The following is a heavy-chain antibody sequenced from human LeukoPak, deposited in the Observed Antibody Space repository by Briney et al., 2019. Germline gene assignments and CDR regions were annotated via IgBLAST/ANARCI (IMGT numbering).Heavy chain of an antibody. CDR3: AIRRGYTYGDDY. CDR1: GFTFSGYT. Sequence: PGGSLRLSCAASGFTFSGYTMNWVRQAPGKGLEWVSSISSSSSYIYYADSVKGRFTISRDNAKNTLYLQMNTLRAEDTAVYYCAIRRGYTYGDDYWGQGTLVTVSP. D-gene: IGHD5-18*01. J-gene: IGHJ4*02. V-gene: IGHV3-21*01. CDR2: ISSSSSYI.